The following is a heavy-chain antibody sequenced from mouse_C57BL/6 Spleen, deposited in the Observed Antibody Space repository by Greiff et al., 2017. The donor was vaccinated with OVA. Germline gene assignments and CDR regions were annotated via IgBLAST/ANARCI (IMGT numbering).Heavy chain of an antibody. Sequence: EVQGVESGPELVKPGASVKMSCKASGYTFTDYNMHWVKQSPGKSLEWIGYINPNNGGTSYNQKFKGKATLTVNNSSSTAYMELRSLTSEDSAVYYCATYYSNYFDYWGQGTTLTVSS. CDR1: GYTFTDYN. CDR2: INPNNGGT. D-gene: IGHD2-5*01. V-gene: IGHV1-22*01. CDR3: ATYYSNYFDY. J-gene: IGHJ2*01.